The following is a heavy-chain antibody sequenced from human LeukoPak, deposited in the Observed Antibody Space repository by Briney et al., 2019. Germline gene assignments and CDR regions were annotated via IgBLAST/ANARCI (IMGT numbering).Heavy chain of an antibody. CDR1: GYSFTNYY. V-gene: IGHV1-46*01. J-gene: IGHJ4*02. Sequence: GASVNVSCKAVGYSFTNYYMHWVRQARGQGLEWMGLINPNGGSTSYAEKFRGRVTMTRDMSTSTVYMELSSLRSDDTAVYYCARTFSIAVAGRNDYWGQGTLVTVSS. CDR3: ARTFSIAVAGRNDY. D-gene: IGHD6-13*01. CDR2: INPNGGST.